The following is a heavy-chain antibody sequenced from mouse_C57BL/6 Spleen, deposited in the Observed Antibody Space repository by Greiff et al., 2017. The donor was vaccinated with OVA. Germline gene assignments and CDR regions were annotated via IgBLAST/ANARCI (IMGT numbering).Heavy chain of an antibody. V-gene: IGHV1-59*01. CDR1: GYTFTSYW. CDR2: IDPSDSYT. CDR3: ARKPGGGRGDYFDY. Sequence: VQLQQSGAELVRPGNSVKLSCKASGYTFTSYWMHWVKQRPGQGLEWIGVIDPSDSYTNYNQKFKGKATLTVDTSSSTAYMQLSSLTSEDSAVYYCARKPGGGRGDYFDYWGQGTTLTVSS. J-gene: IGHJ2*01. D-gene: IGHD3-3*01.